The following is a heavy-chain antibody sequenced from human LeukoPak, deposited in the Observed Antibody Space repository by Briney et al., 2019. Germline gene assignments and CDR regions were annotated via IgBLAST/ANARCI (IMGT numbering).Heavy chain of an antibody. V-gene: IGHV4-59*01. J-gene: IGHJ3*02. Sequence: SETLSLTCTVSDGSINGYYWSWIRQPPGKGLDWIGYMYSGGTTNYSPSLKSRVTISEDTSKNQSSLKLTSVTADDTAVYYCARLTNAYCGGDCSPGAFDIWGQGTMVTVSS. CDR3: ARLTNAYCGGDCSPGAFDI. CDR2: MYSGGTT. CDR1: DGSINGYY. D-gene: IGHD2-21*01.